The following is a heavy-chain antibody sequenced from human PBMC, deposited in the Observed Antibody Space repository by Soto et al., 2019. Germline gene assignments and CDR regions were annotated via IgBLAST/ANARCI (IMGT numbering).Heavy chain of an antibody. V-gene: IGHV4-39*01. CDR3: GRLHCTSPGCVPLDP. Sequence: SETLSLTCTVSGGSINDYTYYWGWIRQPPGKGLEWIGSVYYSGASSYNPSLESRVTMSVDSSKKQLSLRLRSVTAADTAVYYCGRLHCTSPGCVPLDPWGQGTLVTVSS. CDR1: GGSINDYTYY. D-gene: IGHD2-2*01. CDR2: VYYSGAS. J-gene: IGHJ5*02.